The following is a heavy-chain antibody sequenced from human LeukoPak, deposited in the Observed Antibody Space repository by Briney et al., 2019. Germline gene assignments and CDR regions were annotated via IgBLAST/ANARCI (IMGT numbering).Heavy chain of an antibody. CDR3: AKSYHDYSQYFFGMDV. D-gene: IGHD3-3*01. V-gene: IGHV3-30*18. CDR2: ISYDGRSK. CDR1: GLTYKSYR. J-gene: IGHJ6*02. Sequence: GGSLRLFCVASGLTYKSYRMLWAREARGRAVVGVATISYDGRSKYFPESVKGRLTISRDNSKNTMFLQMNSLRPDDTAVYYCAKSYHDYSQYFFGMDVWGHGATVTVSS.